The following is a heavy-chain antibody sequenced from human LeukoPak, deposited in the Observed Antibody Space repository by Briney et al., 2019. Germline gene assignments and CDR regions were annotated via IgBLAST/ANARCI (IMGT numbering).Heavy chain of an antibody. Sequence: SETLSLTCAVSGGSNSSGGYSWSWIRQPPGKGLEWIGYIYHSGSTYYNPSLKSRVTISVDRSKNQFSLKLSSVTAADTAVYYCARGYYDSENYFDYWGQGTLVTVSS. CDR3: ARGYYDSENYFDY. CDR2: IYHSGST. D-gene: IGHD3-22*01. V-gene: IGHV4-30-2*01. CDR1: GGSNSSGGYS. J-gene: IGHJ4*02.